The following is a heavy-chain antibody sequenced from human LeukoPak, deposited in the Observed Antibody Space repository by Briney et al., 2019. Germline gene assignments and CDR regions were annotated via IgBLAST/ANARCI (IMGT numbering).Heavy chain of an antibody. Sequence: PSETLSLTCTVSGGSISSGGYYWSWIRQPPGKGLEWIGYIYHSGSTYYNPSLKSRVTISVDRSKNQFSLKLSSVTAADTAVYYCARSGTYTGRYFQHWGQGTLVTVSS. CDR2: IYHSGST. D-gene: IGHD1-26*01. J-gene: IGHJ1*01. CDR3: ARSGTYTGRYFQH. V-gene: IGHV4-30-2*01. CDR1: GGSISSGGYY.